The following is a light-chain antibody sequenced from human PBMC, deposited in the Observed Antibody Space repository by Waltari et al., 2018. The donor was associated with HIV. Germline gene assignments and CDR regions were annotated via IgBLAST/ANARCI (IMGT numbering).Light chain of an antibody. CDR3: QQTYSIPLT. V-gene: IGKV4-1*01. CDR2: CAA. Sequence: DIVLTQSPDSLSVSLRERATIKCTSSQNVFYSSNNKNYLSWYQQKPGQPPKLIIYCAASRQSGVADRFSGSGSGTAFTLTISSLQAEDVAVYYCQQTYSIPLTFGGGTKVEIK. CDR1: QNVFYSSNNKNY. J-gene: IGKJ4*01.